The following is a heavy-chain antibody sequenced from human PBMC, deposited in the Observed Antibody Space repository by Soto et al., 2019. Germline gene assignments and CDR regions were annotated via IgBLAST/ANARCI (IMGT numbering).Heavy chain of an antibody. CDR1: GFTFSGFD. Sequence: QPXGALLLSCEASGFTFSGFDMHWVRQPTGKGLEWVSTIGTAGDTYYAVSVKGRFTISRDNAKNSLSLQMNSLRAGDTAVYFCARGQEVGAHFFDSWGQGTQVTVYS. J-gene: IGHJ4*02. D-gene: IGHD2-15*01. V-gene: IGHV3-13*01. CDR2: IGTAGDT. CDR3: ARGQEVGAHFFDS.